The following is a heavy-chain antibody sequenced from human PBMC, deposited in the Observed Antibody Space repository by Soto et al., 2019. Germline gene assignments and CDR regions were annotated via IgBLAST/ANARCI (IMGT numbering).Heavy chain of an antibody. CDR1: GGSISSGGYY. V-gene: IGHV4-31*03. CDR3: AREAATHSWRIGSFDY. J-gene: IGHJ4*02. CDR2: IYYSGST. D-gene: IGHD6-13*01. Sequence: SETLSLTCTVSGGSISSGGYYWSWIRQHPGKGLEWIGYIYYSGSTYYNPSLKSRVTISVDTSKNQFSLKLSSVTAADTAVYYCAREAATHSWRIGSFDYWGQGTLVTVSS.